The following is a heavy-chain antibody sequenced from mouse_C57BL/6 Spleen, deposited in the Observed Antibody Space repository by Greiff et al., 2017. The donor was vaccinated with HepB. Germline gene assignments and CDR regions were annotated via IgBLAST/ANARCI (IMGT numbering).Heavy chain of an antibody. CDR1: GYTFTSYW. CDR3: ARNGNYGSFAY. Sequence: QVQLQQPGAELVMPGASVKLSCKASGYTFTSYWMHWVKQRPGQGLEWIGEIDPSDSYTNYNQKFKGKSTLTVDKSSSTAYMQLSSLTSGDSAVYYCARNGNYGSFAYLGQGTLVTVSA. V-gene: IGHV1-69*01. CDR2: IDPSDSYT. J-gene: IGHJ3*01. D-gene: IGHD2-1*01.